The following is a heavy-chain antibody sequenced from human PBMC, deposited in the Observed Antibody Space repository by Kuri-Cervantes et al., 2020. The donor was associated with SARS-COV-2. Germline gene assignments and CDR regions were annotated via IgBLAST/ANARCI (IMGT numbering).Heavy chain of an antibody. CDR3: ARDRELGTRGTNWFDP. V-gene: IGHV3-7*01. D-gene: IGHD1-7*01. J-gene: IGHJ5*02. Sequence: GGSLRLSCAASGFSFSSYGMSWVRQAPGKGLEWVANIKQDGSEKYYVDSVKGRFTISRDNAKNPLYLQMNSLRAEDTAVYYCARDRELGTRGTNWFDPWGQGTLVTVSS. CDR1: GFSFSSYG. CDR2: IKQDGSEK.